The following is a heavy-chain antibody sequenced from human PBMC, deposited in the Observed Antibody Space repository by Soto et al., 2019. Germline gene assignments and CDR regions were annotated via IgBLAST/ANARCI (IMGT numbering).Heavy chain of an antibody. CDR3: PVDLFFGEGHY. CDR1: GFSFNNYA. V-gene: IGHV3-23*01. J-gene: IGHJ4*02. D-gene: IGHD3-10*01. CDR2: ISGSGRAT. Sequence: PGGSLRLSCAASGFSFNNYAMNWVRQAPGKGLEWVSAISGSGRATFYADSVRGRFTISRDNSKNTLFLQLNSLGAEDTAMYYCPVDLFFGEGHYWAPGTLVTVSS.